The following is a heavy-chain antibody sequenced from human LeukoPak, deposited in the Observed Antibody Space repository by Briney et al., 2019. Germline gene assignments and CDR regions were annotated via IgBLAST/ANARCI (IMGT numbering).Heavy chain of an antibody. D-gene: IGHD6-19*01. CDR1: GYTFTSYD. CDR2: MNPNSGNT. V-gene: IGHV1-8*01. Sequence: ASVKVSCKASGYTFTSYDINWVRQATGQGLEWMGWMNPNSGNTGYAQKFQGRVTMTRNTSISTAYMELSRLKSDDTAVYYCARAQWTNWFDPWGQGTLVTVSS. CDR3: ARAQWTNWFDP. J-gene: IGHJ5*02.